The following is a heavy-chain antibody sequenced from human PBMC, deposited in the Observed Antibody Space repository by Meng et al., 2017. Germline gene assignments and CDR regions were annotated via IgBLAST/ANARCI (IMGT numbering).Heavy chain of an antibody. CDR2: IYYSGST. V-gene: IGHV4-61*01. Sequence: QLQLRESCPGLVRPAETLLTTSPVSGGSVSSGSYYWSWIRQPPGKGLEWIGYIYYSGSTNYNPSLKSRVTISVDTSKNQFSLKLSSVTAADTAVYYCARDGATTVTTGWFDPWGQGTLVTVSS. D-gene: IGHD4-17*01. J-gene: IGHJ5*02. CDR3: ARDGATTVTTGWFDP. CDR1: GGSVSSGSYY.